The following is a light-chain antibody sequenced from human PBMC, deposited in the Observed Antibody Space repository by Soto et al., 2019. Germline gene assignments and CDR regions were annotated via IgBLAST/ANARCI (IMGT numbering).Light chain of an antibody. CDR1: SSDVGGYNY. Sequence: QSALTQPASVSGSPGQSITISCTGTSSDVGGYNYVSWYQQHPGKAPKLMICEVSNRPSGISNRFSGSKSGNTASLTISGLQAEDEADYYCSSYTSSSTLVFGGGTK. V-gene: IGLV2-14*01. CDR2: EVS. J-gene: IGLJ2*01. CDR3: SSYTSSSTLV.